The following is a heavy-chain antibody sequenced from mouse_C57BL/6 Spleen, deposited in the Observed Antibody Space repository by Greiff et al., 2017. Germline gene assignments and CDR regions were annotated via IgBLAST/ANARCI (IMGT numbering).Heavy chain of an antibody. CDR2: IYPRRGNT. CDR3: ARGSYDYYGYFDV. D-gene: IGHD2-4*01. V-gene: IGHV1-81*01. J-gene: IGHJ1*03. Sequence: QVQLQQSGAELARPGASVKLSCKASGYTFTSYGISWVKQRTGQGLEWIGEIYPRRGNTYYNEKFKGKATLTADKSSSTAYMALRSLTSEDSAVYFCARGSYDYYGYFDVWGTGTTVTVSS. CDR1: GYTFTSYG.